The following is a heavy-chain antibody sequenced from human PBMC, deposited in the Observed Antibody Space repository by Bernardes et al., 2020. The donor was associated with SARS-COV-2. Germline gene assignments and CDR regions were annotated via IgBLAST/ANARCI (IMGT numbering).Heavy chain of an antibody. D-gene: IGHD3-3*01. J-gene: IGHJ4*02. CDR3: AKIYDFWSGYYDY. CDR2: IYYSGST. Sequence: SETLSLTCTVSGGSISSSSYYWGWIRQPPGKGLDWIGSIYYSGSTYYNPSLKSRVTISVDTSKNQFSLKLSSVTAADTAVYYCAKIYDFWSGYYDYWGQGTLVTVSS. CDR1: GGSISSSSYY. V-gene: IGHV4-39*01.